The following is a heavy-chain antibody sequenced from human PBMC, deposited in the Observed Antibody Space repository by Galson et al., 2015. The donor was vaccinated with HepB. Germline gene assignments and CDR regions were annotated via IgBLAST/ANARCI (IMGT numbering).Heavy chain of an antibody. V-gene: IGHV1-2*06. CDR1: GYTFTAYY. D-gene: IGHD2-2*01. J-gene: IGHJ5*02. CDR3: ARGTTTGTSLPPFDP. Sequence: SVKVSCKASGYTFTAYYMHWVRQAPGQGLEWMGRIHPNSGGTNYAQNFQGRVTMTRDTSTNTVYIELKKLRSDDTAVYYCARGTTTGTSLPPFDPWGQGTLVTVSS. CDR2: IHPNSGGT.